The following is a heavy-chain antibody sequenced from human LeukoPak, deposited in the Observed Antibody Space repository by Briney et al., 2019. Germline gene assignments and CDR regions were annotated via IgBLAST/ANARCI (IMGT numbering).Heavy chain of an antibody. CDR3: ARDSCSGGSCYFDY. CDR2: IYYSGST. J-gene: IGHJ4*02. V-gene: IGHV4-39*07. CDR1: GGSISSSSYY. Sequence: SETLSLTCTVSGGSISSSSYYWGWIRQPPGKGLEWIGSIYYSGSTYYNPSLKSRVTISVDRSKNQFSLKLSSVTAADTAVYYCARDSCSGGSCYFDYWGQGTLVTVSS. D-gene: IGHD2-15*01.